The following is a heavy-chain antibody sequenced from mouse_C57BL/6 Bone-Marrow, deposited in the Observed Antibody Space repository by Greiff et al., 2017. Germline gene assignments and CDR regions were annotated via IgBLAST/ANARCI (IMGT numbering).Heavy chain of an antibody. CDR3: ARLHGSSFYYAMDY. J-gene: IGHJ4*01. D-gene: IGHD1-1*01. CDR1: GYTFTSYW. Sequence: QVQLKQPGAELVKPGASVKLSCKASGYTFTSYWMHWVKQRPGQGLEWIGMIHPNSGSTNYNEKFKSKATLTVDKSSSTAYMQLSSLTSEESAVYYCARLHGSSFYYAMDYWGQGTSVTVSS. V-gene: IGHV1-64*01. CDR2: IHPNSGST.